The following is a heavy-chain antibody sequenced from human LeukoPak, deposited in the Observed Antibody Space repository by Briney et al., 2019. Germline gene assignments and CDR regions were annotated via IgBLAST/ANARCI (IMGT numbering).Heavy chain of an antibody. CDR3: ARDGLEVLLWFGEANYFDY. V-gene: IGHV3-11*04. CDR2: ISNSGSTI. CDR1: GFTFSDYY. D-gene: IGHD3-10*01. J-gene: IGHJ4*02. Sequence: PGGSLRLSCAASGFTFSDYYMSWIRQAPGKGLEWVSYISNSGSTIYYADSVKGRFTISRDNAKNSLYLQMNSLRAEDTAVYYCARDGLEVLLWFGEANYFDYWGQGTLVTVSS.